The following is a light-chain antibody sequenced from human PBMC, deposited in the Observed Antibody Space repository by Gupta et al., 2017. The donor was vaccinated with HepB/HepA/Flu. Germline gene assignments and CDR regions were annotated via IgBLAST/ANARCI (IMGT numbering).Light chain of an antibody. V-gene: IGLV2-11*01. J-gene: IGLJ2*01. CDR3: SSDAGPYTSI. Sequence: QSPPTQPRSLSGSPGQSVTISCSGTRSDVDVYGYNYVSWYQQYPGEVPKLIIYDVNKRPAGVPDRFSGSKSGDTASLTISGLQTEDEADYYCSSDAGPYTSIFGEGTKVTVL. CDR2: DVN. CDR1: RSDVDVYGYNY.